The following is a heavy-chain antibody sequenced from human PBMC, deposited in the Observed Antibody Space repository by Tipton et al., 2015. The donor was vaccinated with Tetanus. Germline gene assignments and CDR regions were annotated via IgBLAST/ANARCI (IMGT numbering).Heavy chain of an antibody. D-gene: IGHD3-3*01. CDR1: GFTFSSYA. Sequence: SLRLSCAASGFTFSSYAMHWVRQAPGKGLEWVAVISYDGSNKYYADSVKGRFTISRDNSKNTLDLQMNSLRAEDTAVYYCARGGWNVTIFGVVTVQSPETQCYYGMDVWGQGTTVTVSS. CDR2: ISYDGSNK. V-gene: IGHV3-30-3*01. J-gene: IGHJ6*02. CDR3: ARGGWNVTIFGVVTVQSPETQCYYGMDV.